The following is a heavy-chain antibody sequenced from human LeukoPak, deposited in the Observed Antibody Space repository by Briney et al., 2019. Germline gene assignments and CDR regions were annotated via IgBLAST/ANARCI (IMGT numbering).Heavy chain of an antibody. CDR3: ARGEFTMVRGVVNNWFDP. J-gene: IGHJ5*02. V-gene: IGHV4-59*01. CDR1: GGSISSYY. D-gene: IGHD3-10*01. CDR2: IYSSGST. Sequence: SETLSLTRTVSGGSISSYYWSWIRQPPGKGLEWIGYIYSSGSTNYNPSLKSRVTISVGTSKNQFSLKLSSVTAADTAVYYCARGEFTMVRGVVNNWFDPWGQGTLVTVSS.